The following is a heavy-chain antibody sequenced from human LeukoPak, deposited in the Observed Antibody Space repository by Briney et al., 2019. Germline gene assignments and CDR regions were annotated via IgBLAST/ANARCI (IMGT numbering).Heavy chain of an antibody. CDR2: INHSGST. V-gene: IGHV4-34*01. Sequence: PSETLSLTCAVYGGSFSGYYWSWIRQPPGKGLEWIGEINHSGSTNYNPSLKSRVTISVDTSKNQFSLKLSSVTAADTAVYYCAGGGTVTFPDYWGQGTLVTVSS. CDR3: AGGGTVTFPDY. D-gene: IGHD4-17*01. CDR1: GGSFSGYY. J-gene: IGHJ4*02.